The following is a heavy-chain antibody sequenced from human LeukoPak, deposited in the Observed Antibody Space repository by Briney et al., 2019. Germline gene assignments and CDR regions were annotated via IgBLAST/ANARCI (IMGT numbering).Heavy chain of an antibody. Sequence: ASVKVSCKASGYTFTSYGISWVRQAPGQGLEWMGWISAYNGNTNYAQKLQGRVTMTTDTSTSTAYMELRSLRSDDTAVCYCASTVGVGATTSTDAFDIWGQGTMVTVSS. J-gene: IGHJ3*02. CDR3: ASTVGVGATTSTDAFDI. CDR2: ISAYNGNT. V-gene: IGHV1-18*01. D-gene: IGHD1-26*01. CDR1: GYTFTSYG.